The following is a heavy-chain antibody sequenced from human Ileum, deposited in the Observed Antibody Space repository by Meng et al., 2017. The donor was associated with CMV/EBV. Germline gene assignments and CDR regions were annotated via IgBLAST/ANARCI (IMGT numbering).Heavy chain of an antibody. CDR1: GGSISTYY. CDR2: INVGGST. V-gene: IGHV4-4*07. D-gene: IGHD4-17*01. J-gene: IGHJ4*02. CDR3: AREENTVNQFEY. Sequence: QGHLQESGPGLVKPSETLSLTCAVSGGSISTYYWTWVRQPAGKGLEWIGRINVGGSTNDNPSLKSRVTMSVDTSKNQFSLKVTSVTAADTAVYYCAREENTVNQFEYWGQGTLVTVSS.